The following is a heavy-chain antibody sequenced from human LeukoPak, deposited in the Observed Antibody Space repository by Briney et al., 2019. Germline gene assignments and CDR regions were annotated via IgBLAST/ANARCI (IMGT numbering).Heavy chain of an antibody. J-gene: IGHJ4*02. D-gene: IGHD5-12*01. CDR2: IYHSGST. Sequence: SETLSLTCTVSGGSISSGGYYWSWIRQPPGKGLEWIGYIYHSGSTYYNPSLKSRVTISVDRSKNQFSLKLSSVTAADTAVYYCARVGGYGLYYFDYWGQGTLVTVSS. V-gene: IGHV4-30-2*01. CDR1: GGSISSGGYY. CDR3: ARVGGYGLYYFDY.